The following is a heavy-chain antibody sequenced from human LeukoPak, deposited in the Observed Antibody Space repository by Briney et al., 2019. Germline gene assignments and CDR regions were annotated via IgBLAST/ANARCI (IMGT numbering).Heavy chain of an antibody. Sequence: SETPSLTCTVSGGSVSSGSYYWSWIRQPPGKGLEWIGYIYYSGSTNYNPSLKSRVTISVDTSKNQFSLKLSSVTAADTAVYHCAREAMYSYGNNFDYWGQGTLVTVSS. CDR3: AREAMYSYGNNFDY. CDR1: GGSVSSGSYY. D-gene: IGHD5-18*01. CDR2: IYYSGST. J-gene: IGHJ4*02. V-gene: IGHV4-61*01.